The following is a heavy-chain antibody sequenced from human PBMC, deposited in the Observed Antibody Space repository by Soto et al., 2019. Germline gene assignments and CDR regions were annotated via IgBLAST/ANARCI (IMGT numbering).Heavy chain of an antibody. D-gene: IGHD2-15*01. J-gene: IGHJ5*02. CDR2: ISSSSSYI. V-gene: IGHV3-21*01. CDR3: ARVVATANNWFDP. Sequence: EVQLVESGGGLVKPGGSLRLSCAASGFTFSSYSMNWVRQASGKGLEWVSSISSSSSYIYYADSVKGRFTIPRDNARNSLSLQMNSLRAEDTAVYYCARVVATANNWFDPWGQGTLVTVSS. CDR1: GFTFSSYS.